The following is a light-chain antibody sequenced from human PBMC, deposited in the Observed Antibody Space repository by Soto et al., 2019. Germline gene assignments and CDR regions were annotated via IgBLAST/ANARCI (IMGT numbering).Light chain of an antibody. CDR3: QPYNSYSRT. V-gene: IGKV1-5*03. CDR2: KAS. J-gene: IGKJ1*01. Sequence: DIQMTQSPSTLSASVGDRVTITCRASESISNFLAWYQQKPGKAPNLLIYKASSLESGVTSRFSGSGSGTDFTLTISSLQPDDFATYYCQPYNSYSRTFGQGTKVEIK. CDR1: ESISNF.